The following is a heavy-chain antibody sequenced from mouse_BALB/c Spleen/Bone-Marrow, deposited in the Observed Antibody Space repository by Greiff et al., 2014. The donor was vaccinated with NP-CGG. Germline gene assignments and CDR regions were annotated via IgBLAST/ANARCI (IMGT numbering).Heavy chain of an antibody. CDR3: ARSGLGPPFDY. D-gene: IGHD4-1*01. V-gene: IGHV14-3*02. J-gene: IGHJ2*01. CDR1: GFNIKDTY. Sequence: VQLKQSGAELVKPGASVKLSCTASGFNIKDTYMHWVKQRPEQGLEWIGRIDPANGNTKYDPKFQGKATITADTSSNTAYLQLSSLTSEDTAVYYCARSGLGPPFDYWGQGTTLTVSS. CDR2: IDPANGNT.